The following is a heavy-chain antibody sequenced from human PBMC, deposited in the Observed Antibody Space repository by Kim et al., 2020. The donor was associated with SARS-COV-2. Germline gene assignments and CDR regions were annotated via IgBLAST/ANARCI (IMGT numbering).Heavy chain of an antibody. J-gene: IGHJ6*02. V-gene: IGHV3-30*03. D-gene: IGHD3-3*01. Sequence: GGSLRLSCAASGFSFSNYGMHWVRQAPGKGLEWVAVVSYDGDHKYYADSVKGRFTISRDNSKNTLHLQMSGVSAEDTAVYYCTRDGYEYDLHYFGMDVWGQGTTVTVSS. CDR2: VSYDGDHK. CDR3: TRDGYEYDLHYFGMDV. CDR1: GFSFSNYG.